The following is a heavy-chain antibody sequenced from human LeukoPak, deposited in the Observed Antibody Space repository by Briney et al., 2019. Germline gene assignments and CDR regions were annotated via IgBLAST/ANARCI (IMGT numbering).Heavy chain of an antibody. CDR3: ASDPGGNWFDP. Sequence: SETLSLTCAVYGGSFSGYYWSWIRQRPGKGLEWIGEINHSGSTNYNPSLKSRVTISVDTSKNQFSLKLSSVTAADTAVYYCASDPGGNWFDPWGQGTLVTVSS. J-gene: IGHJ5*02. CDR1: GGSFSGYY. CDR2: INHSGST. V-gene: IGHV4-34*01. D-gene: IGHD2-8*02.